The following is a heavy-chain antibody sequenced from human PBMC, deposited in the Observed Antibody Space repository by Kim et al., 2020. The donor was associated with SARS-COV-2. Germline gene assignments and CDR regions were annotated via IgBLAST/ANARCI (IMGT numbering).Heavy chain of an antibody. CDR3: TTGGDHDFDY. CDR2: TT. Sequence: TTDYAAPGKGRFTISRDDSKNTLYLQMNSLKTEDTAVYYCTTGGDHDFDYWGQGTLVTVSS. J-gene: IGHJ4*02. D-gene: IGHD4-17*01. V-gene: IGHV3-15*01.